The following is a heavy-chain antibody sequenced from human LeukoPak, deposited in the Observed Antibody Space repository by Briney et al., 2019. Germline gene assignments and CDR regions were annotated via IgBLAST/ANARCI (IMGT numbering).Heavy chain of an antibody. D-gene: IGHD3-10*01. CDR2: INHSGST. CDR3: ARVPMVRGPHGRYYYMDV. Sequence: SETLSLTCAVYGGSFSGYYWSWIRQPPGKGLEWIGEINHSGSTNYNPSLKSRVTISVDTSKNQFSLKLSSVTAEDTAVYYCARVPMVRGPHGRYYYMDVWGKGTTVTVSS. J-gene: IGHJ6*03. V-gene: IGHV4-34*01. CDR1: GGSFSGYY.